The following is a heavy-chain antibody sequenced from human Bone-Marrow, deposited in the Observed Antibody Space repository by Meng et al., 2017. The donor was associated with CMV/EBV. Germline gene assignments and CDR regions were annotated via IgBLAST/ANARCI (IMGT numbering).Heavy chain of an antibody. CDR1: GFTFSRHS. Sequence: GSLRLSCAASGFTFSRHSMNWVRQAPGKGLEWIGEINHSGSTNYNPSLKSRVTISVDTSKNQFSLKLSSVTAADTAVYYCARVFGVTGYDILTGYNGGMDVWGQGTTVTVSS. CDR3: ARVFGVTGYDILTGYNGGMDV. V-gene: IGHV4-34*01. D-gene: IGHD3-9*01. CDR2: INHSGST. J-gene: IGHJ6*02.